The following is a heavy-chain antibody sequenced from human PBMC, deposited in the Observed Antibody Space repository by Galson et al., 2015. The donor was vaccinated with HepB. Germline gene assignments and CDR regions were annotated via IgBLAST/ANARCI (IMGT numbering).Heavy chain of an antibody. CDR2: IRSDGSNK. V-gene: IGHV3-30*02. CDR1: GFTFSSYA. D-gene: IGHD6-19*01. CDR3: AKAGDYSGWSSFDY. J-gene: IGHJ4*02. Sequence: SLRLSCAASGFTFSSYAIHWVRQAPGKGLEWVAFIRSDGSNKYYVDSVKGRFTISRDNSKNTLYLQMNSLIPEDTAFYYCAKAGDYSGWSSFDYWGQGTLVTVSS.